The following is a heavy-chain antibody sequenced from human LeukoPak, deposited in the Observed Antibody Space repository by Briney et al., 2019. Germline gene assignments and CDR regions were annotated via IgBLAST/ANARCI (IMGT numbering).Heavy chain of an antibody. J-gene: IGHJ4*02. CDR3: AGYEYSSTNFDY. D-gene: IGHD6-6*01. CDR2: IYYSGST. Sequence: SQTLSLTCTVSGGSISSGDYYWSWIRQPPGKGLDGVGYIYYSGSTYYNPSLKSRVTISVDTSKYQFSLKLSSVTAADTAVYYCAGYEYSSTNFDYWGQGTLVTVSS. V-gene: IGHV4-30-4*08. CDR1: GGSISSGDYY.